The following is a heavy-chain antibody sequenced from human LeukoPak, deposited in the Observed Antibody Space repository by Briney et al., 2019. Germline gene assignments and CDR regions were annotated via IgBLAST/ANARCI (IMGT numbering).Heavy chain of an antibody. CDR2: ISYDGSNK. CDR3: AREGGTVVVPAADY. Sequence: QPGRSLRLSCAASGFTFSSYGMHWVRQAPGKGLEWVAVISYDGSNKYYADSVKGRFTISRDNSKNTLYLQMNSLRAEDTAVYYCAREGGTVVVPAADYWGQGTLVTVSS. CDR1: GFTFSSYG. V-gene: IGHV3-30*03. D-gene: IGHD2-2*01. J-gene: IGHJ4*02.